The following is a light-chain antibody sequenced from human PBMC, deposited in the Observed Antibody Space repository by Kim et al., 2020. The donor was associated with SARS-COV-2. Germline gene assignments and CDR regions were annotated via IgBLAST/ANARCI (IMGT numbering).Light chain of an antibody. CDR2: GAS. CDR1: QSVSSSY. CDR3: QQYGSSPGT. J-gene: IGKJ1*01. Sequence: EIVFTQPPGTLSLSPGERATLSCRASQSVSSSYLAWYQQKPGQAPRLLIYGASSRATGIPDRFSGSGSGTDFTLTISRLEPEDFAVYYCQQYGSSPGTFGQGTKVDIK. V-gene: IGKV3-20*01.